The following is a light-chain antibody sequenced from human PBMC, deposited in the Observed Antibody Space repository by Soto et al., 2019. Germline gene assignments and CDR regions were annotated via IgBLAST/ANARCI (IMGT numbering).Light chain of an antibody. CDR1: QGIDNR. CDR3: QQYNSYPYT. V-gene: IGKV1D-16*01. CDR2: SAS. J-gene: IGKJ2*01. Sequence: DIQMTQSPSSLSASVGDRVTITCRASQGIDNRLAWYQQKPEKDPKSLIYSASNSQTGVPSRFSGSGSGTDFTLTINSLQPEDFATYYCQQYNSYPYTFGQGTKLEI.